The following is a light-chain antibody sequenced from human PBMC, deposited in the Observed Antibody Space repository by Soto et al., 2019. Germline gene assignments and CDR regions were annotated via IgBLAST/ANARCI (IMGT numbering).Light chain of an antibody. V-gene: IGLV2-11*01. CDR3: CSYGGSYTPYV. J-gene: IGLJ1*01. Sequence: QSALTQPRSVSGPPGQSVTISCTGTSSDVGLYNYVSWYQQHPGKAPKLIIYDVSKRPTGVPDRFSGSKSGNTASLTISGLQAEDEGEYFCCSYGGSYTPYVFGTGTKVTVL. CDR2: DVS. CDR1: SSDVGLYNY.